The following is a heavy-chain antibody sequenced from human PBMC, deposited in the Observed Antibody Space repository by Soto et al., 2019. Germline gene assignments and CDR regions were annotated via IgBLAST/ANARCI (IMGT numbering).Heavy chain of an antibody. Sequence: PSETLSLTCAVYGGSFSGYYWSWVRQPPGKWLEWIGEINHSGSTNYNPSLKSRVTISVDTSKNQFSLKLSSVTAADTAVYYCARGSNSSWSLDYWGQGXLVTVYS. CDR2: INHSGST. D-gene: IGHD6-13*01. CDR3: ARGSNSSWSLDY. CDR1: GGSFSGYY. V-gene: IGHV4-34*01. J-gene: IGHJ4*02.